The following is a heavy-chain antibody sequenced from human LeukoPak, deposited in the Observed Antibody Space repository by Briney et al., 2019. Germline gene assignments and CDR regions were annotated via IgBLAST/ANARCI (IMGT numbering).Heavy chain of an antibody. Sequence: GGSLRLSCAASGFTFSSYAMSWVRQAPGKGLEWVSAISGSGGSTYYADSVKGRFTISRDNSKNTLYLQVNSLRAEDTAVYYCALLIVVVITDYWGQGTLVTVSS. J-gene: IGHJ4*02. D-gene: IGHD3-22*01. CDR2: ISGSGGST. CDR1: GFTFSSYA. V-gene: IGHV3-23*01. CDR3: ALLIVVVITDY.